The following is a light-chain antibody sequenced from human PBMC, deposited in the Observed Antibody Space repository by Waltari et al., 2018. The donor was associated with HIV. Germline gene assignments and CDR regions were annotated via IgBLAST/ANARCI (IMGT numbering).Light chain of an antibody. CDR3: CSYAGSYV. CDR1: TSDVGGYNY. J-gene: IGLJ1*01. Sequence: QSALTQPRSVSGSPGQSVTISCTGTTSDVGGYNYVSWYHQHRGKAPQLMIYDVSKRPSGGPDRFSGSKSGNTASLTISGLQAEDEGDYYCCSYAGSYVFGTGTKVTVL. V-gene: IGLV2-11*01. CDR2: DVS.